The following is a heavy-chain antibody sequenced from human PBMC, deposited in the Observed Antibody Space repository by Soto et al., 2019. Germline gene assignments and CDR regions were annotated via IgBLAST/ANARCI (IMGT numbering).Heavy chain of an antibody. CDR3: ARVDLAVGGMGFDY. CDR2: IIPILGIA. CDR1: GGTFSSYT. D-gene: IGHD6-19*01. Sequence: QVQLVQSGAEVKKPGSSVKVSCKASGGTFSSYTISWVRQAPGQGREWMGRIIPILGIANYAQKFQGRVTITADKSTSTAYMELSSLRSEDTAVYYCARVDLAVGGMGFDYWGQGTLVTVSS. V-gene: IGHV1-69*02. J-gene: IGHJ4*02.